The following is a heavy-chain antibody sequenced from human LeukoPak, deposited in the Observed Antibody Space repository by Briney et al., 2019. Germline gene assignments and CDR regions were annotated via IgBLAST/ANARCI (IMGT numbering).Heavy chain of an antibody. D-gene: IGHD3-22*01. CDR2: IYTSGST. CDR1: GGSISSYY. V-gene: IGHV4-4*07. Sequence: PSETLSLTCTVSGGSISSYYWSWIRQPAGKGLEWIGRIYTSGSTNYNPSLKSRVTIPMDTSKNQFSLILSSVTAADTAVYYCARVNYSDSSGRPFDSWGQGTLVTVSS. J-gene: IGHJ4*02. CDR3: ARVNYSDSSGRPFDS.